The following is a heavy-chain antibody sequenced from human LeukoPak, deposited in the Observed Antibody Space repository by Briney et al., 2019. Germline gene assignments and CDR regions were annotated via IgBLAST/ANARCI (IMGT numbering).Heavy chain of an antibody. D-gene: IGHD1-1*01. J-gene: IGHJ4*02. CDR3: ARVGWNDYFDY. V-gene: IGHV4-34*01. CDR1: GGSFSGYY. Sequence: PSETLSLTCAVYGGSFSGYYWSWIRQPPGKGLEWIGEINHSGSTNYNPSLKSRVTISVDTSKNQFSLKLSSVTAADTAVYYCARVGWNDYFDYWGQGTLVTVSS. CDR2: INHSGST.